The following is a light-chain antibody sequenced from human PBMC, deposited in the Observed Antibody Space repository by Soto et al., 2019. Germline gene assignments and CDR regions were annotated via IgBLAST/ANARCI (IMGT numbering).Light chain of an antibody. V-gene: IGKV3D-20*02. Sequence: EIVLTQSPGTLSLSPGERATLSCRASQSVSSSYLAWYQQKPGQAPRLVIYDIFTRATGVPTRISGSGSGTEFTLTISSLEPEDFAVYYCQQRSNWPRTFGQGTKVDIK. J-gene: IGKJ1*01. CDR2: DIF. CDR3: QQRSNWPRT. CDR1: QSVSSSY.